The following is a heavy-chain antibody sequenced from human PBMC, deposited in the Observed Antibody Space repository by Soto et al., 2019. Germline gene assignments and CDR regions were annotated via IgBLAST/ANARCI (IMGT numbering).Heavy chain of an antibody. J-gene: IGHJ6*02. CDR2: IYNSGST. Sequence: QLQLQESGPGLVKPSQTLSLTCTVSGGSISDADSYWNWIRQPPGKGLEWIGCIYNSGSTYYTPSINNRDALSQNPSLNQFSLKLSYVTAAYTAVDYYARDGPPPSQRPGGCDVWGHGTTVTVSS. V-gene: IGHV4-30-4*01. D-gene: IGHD1-1*01. CDR1: GGSISDADSY. CDR3: ARDGPPPSQRPGGCDV.